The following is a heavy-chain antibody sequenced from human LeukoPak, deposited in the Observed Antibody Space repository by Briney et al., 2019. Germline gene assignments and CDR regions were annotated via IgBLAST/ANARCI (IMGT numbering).Heavy chain of an antibody. CDR2: IYYSGST. D-gene: IGHD3-3*01. CDR3: AREGFLEWSHIVY. J-gene: IGHJ4*02. CDR1: GGSISSSSYY. V-gene: IGHV4-39*01. Sequence: SETLSLTCTVSGGSISSSSYYWGWIRQPPGKGLEWIGSIYYSGSTYYNPSLKSRVTISVDTSKNQFSLRLSSVTAADTAVYYCAREGFLEWSHIVYWGQGTLVTVSS.